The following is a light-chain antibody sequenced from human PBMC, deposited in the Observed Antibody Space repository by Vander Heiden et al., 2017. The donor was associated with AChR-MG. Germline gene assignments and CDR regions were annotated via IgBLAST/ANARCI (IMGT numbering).Light chain of an antibody. J-gene: IGKJ4*01. V-gene: IGKV1-13*02. Sequence: AIQLTQSPSSVSANVGDRVTISGRASRAIGITLAWYQHKPGTAPKLLMYDASSLQSGVPSRFSGSGSGTDFTLTISSLEPEDFATYYCQQFNIYPRSFGGGTNVEIK. CDR3: QQFNIYPRS. CDR2: DAS. CDR1: RAIGIT.